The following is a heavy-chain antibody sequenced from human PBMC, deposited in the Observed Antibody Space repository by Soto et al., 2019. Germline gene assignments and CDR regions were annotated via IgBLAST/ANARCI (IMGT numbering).Heavy chain of an antibody. CDR2: IWYDGSNK. J-gene: IGHJ4*02. CDR3: ASRSRGWYFDY. Sequence: GGSLRLSCAASGFTFSSYGMHWVRQAPGKGLEWVAVIWYDGSNKYYADSVKGRFTISRDNSKNTLYLQMNSLRAEDTAVYYCASRSRGWYFDYWGQGALVTVYS. V-gene: IGHV3-33*01. CDR1: GFTFSSYG. D-gene: IGHD6-19*01.